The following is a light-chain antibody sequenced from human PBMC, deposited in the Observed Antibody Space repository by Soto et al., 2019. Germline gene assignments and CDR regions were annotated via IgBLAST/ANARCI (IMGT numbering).Light chain of an antibody. J-gene: IGLJ1*01. CDR1: SSDVGDYNY. CDR3: SSYTSSSTRV. V-gene: IGLV2-14*01. CDR2: DVS. Sequence: QSALTQPASVSGSPGQSITISCTGTSSDVGDYNYVSWYQQHPGKAPKLMLFDVSNRPSGVSNRLSGSKSGNTASLTISWLQAEDEADYYCSSYTSSSTRVFGTGTKLTVL.